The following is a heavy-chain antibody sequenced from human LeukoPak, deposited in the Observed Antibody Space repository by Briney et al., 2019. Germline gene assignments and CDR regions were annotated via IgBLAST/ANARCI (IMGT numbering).Heavy chain of an antibody. CDR1: GYTFTSYG. CDR2: ISAYNGNT. CDR3: AXXLVYGGFDI. V-gene: IGHV1-18*01. D-gene: IGHD5/OR15-5a*01. Sequence: ASVKVSCKASGYTFTSYGISWVRQAPGQGLEWMGWISAYNGNTNYAQKLQGRVTMTTDTSTSTAYMELRSLRSDGTAVYYCAXXLVYGGFDIWGQGTMVTVSS. J-gene: IGHJ3*02.